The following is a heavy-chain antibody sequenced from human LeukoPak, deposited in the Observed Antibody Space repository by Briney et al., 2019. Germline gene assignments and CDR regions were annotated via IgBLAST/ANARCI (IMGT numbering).Heavy chain of an antibody. CDR2: IKQDGSEK. D-gene: IGHD4-17*01. Sequence: GGSLRLSCAASGFTFSSDWMSWVRQAPGKGLEWAANIKQDGSEKYYVDSVKGRFTISRDNAKNSLYLQVNSLTAKDTAMYYCARARSDYGGAFDIWGQGTMVTVSS. CDR1: GFTFSSDW. CDR3: ARARSDYGGAFDI. J-gene: IGHJ3*02. V-gene: IGHV3-7*04.